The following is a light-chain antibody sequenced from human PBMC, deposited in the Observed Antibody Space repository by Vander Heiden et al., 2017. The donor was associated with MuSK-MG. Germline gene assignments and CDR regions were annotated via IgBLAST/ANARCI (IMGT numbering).Light chain of an antibody. CDR1: QSVTGNY. CDR2: SAT. J-gene: IGKJ5*01. CDR3: LQYGGLPLT. Sequence: ENVLTQSPDTLSLSPGERATLSCKASQSVTGNYLAWYQQKPGQAPRLLVYSATNRATDIPDRFSGSASGTDFTLTIRSLEPADFGVYDCLQYGGLPLTFGQGTRLE. V-gene: IGKV3-20*01.